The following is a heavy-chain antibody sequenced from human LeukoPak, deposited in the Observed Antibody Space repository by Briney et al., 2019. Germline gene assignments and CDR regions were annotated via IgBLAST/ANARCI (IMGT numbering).Heavy chain of an antibody. V-gene: IGHV4-4*07. CDR2: VYSSGIT. J-gene: IGHJ4*02. CDR1: GGSISHYY. Sequence: PSETLSLTCTVSGGSISHYYWNWIRQPAGKGLEWIGRVYSSGITNYNSSLRSRVTMSVDTSKNQFSLKLSSVTAADTAVYYCARGAYCGGDCYSFDYWGQGTLVTVSS. D-gene: IGHD2-21*02. CDR3: ARGAYCGGDCYSFDY.